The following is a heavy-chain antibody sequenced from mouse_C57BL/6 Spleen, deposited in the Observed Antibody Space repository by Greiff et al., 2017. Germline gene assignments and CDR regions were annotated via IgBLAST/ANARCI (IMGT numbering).Heavy chain of an antibody. D-gene: IGHD3-2*02. CDR2: IYPGSGST. Sequence: QVQLKQPGAELVKPGASVKMSCKASGYTFTSYWITWVKQRPGQGLEWIGDIYPGSGSTNYNEKFKSKATLTVDTSSSTAYMQLSSLTSEDSAVYYCARGEATRAMDYWGQGTSVTVSS. CDR3: ARGEATRAMDY. CDR1: GYTFTSYW. J-gene: IGHJ4*01. V-gene: IGHV1-55*01.